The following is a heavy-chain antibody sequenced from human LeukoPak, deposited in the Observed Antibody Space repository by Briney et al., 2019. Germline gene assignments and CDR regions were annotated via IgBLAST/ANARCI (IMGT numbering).Heavy chain of an antibody. D-gene: IGHD4-17*01. V-gene: IGHV3-21*01. CDR3: ARDPGYGDYVSYFDY. Sequence: GGSLRLSCAASGFTFSSYSMNWVRQAPGKGLEWVSSISSSSSYIYYADSVKGRFTISRDNAKNSLYLQMNSLRAEDTAVYYCARDPGYGDYVSYFDYWGQGTLVTVSS. CDR1: GFTFSSYS. CDR2: ISSSSSYI. J-gene: IGHJ4*02.